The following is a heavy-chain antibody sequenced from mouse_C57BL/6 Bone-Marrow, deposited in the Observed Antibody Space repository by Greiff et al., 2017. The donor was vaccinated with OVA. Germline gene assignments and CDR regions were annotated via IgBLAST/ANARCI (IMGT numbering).Heavy chain of an antibody. Sequence: EVMLVESGGDLVKPGGSLKLSCAASGFTFSSYGMSWVRQTPDKRLEWVATISSGGSYTYYPDSVKGRFTISRDNAKNTLYLQMSSLKSEDTAMYYCARQDGGQGTLVTVSA. CDR3: ARQD. V-gene: IGHV5-6*01. J-gene: IGHJ3*01. CDR2: ISSGGSYT. CDR1: GFTFSSYG.